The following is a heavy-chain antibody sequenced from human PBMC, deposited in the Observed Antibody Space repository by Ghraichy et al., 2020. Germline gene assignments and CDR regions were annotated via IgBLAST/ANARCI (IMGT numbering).Heavy chain of an antibody. D-gene: IGHD3-22*01. V-gene: IGHV1-18*04. CDR3: ARDTPPITMIVVANDAFDI. CDR1: GYTFTSYG. Sequence: ASVKVSCKASGYTFTSYGISWVRQAPGQGLEWMGWISAYNGNTNYAQKLQGRVTMTTDTSMSTAYMELRSLRSDDTAVYYCARDTPPITMIVVANDAFDIWGQGTMVTVSS. CDR2: ISAYNGNT. J-gene: IGHJ3*02.